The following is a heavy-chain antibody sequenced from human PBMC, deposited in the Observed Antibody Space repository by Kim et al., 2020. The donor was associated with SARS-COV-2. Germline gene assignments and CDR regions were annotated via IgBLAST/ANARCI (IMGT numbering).Heavy chain of an antibody. D-gene: IGHD6-19*01. CDR3: SSSSIAVAGTYFDY. Sequence: SETLSLTCTVSGGSISSYCWSWIRQPPRKGLEWMGFSCDSGSANYNTSPKSRGTISIDTSKNQFSLTLSSVTAADTAVYYCSSSSIAVAGTYFDYWGQGTLVTVSS. CDR1: GGSISSYC. CDR2: SCDSGSA. J-gene: IGHJ4*02. V-gene: IGHV4-59*01.